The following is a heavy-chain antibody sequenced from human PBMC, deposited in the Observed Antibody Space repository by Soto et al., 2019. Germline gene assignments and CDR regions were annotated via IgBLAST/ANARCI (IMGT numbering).Heavy chain of an antibody. CDR3: VRQTLATLALYGMDV. Sequence: SQTLSLTCAISGDSVSANSAAWNWIRQSPSRALEWLGRTYYRSNWNYDYAESVKSRMTITPDTSNNQCPLQLNAVTPEDTAVYYCVRQTLATLALYGMDVSGRGTTVAVSS. J-gene: IGHJ6*02. CDR1: GDSVSANSAA. D-gene: IGHD6-6*01. V-gene: IGHV6-1*01. CDR2: TYYRSNWNY.